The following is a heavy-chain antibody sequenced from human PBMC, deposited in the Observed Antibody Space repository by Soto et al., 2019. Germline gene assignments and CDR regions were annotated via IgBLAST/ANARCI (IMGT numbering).Heavy chain of an antibody. CDR3: ARQKRLLSNSYYYYMDV. V-gene: IGHV4-39*01. J-gene: IGHJ6*03. Sequence: SETLSLTCTVSGGSISSSSYYWGWIRQPPGKGLEWIGSIYYSGSTYYNPSLKSRVTISVDTSKNQFSLKLSSVTAADTAVYYCARQKRLLSNSYYYYMDVWGKGTTVTVSS. CDR1: GGSISSSSYY. CDR2: IYYSGST. D-gene: IGHD3-22*01.